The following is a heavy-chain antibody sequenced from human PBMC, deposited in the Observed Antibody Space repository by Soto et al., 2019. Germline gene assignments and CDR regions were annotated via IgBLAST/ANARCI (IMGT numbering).Heavy chain of an antibody. CDR2: ISSSSSYI. J-gene: IGHJ3*02. CDR1: GFTFSSYS. D-gene: IGHD5-18*01. Sequence: LRRSCAASGFTFSSYSMNWVRQAPGKGLEWVSSISSSSSYIYYADSVKGRFTISRDNAKNSLYLQMNSLRAEDTAVYYCARGRDTAAYDAFDIWGQGTMVTVSS. CDR3: ARGRDTAAYDAFDI. V-gene: IGHV3-21*01.